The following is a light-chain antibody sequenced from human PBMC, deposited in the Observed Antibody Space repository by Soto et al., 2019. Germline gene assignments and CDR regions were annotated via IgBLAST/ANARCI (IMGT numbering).Light chain of an antibody. V-gene: IGLV2-23*01. CDR1: SSDVGSYNV. CDR3: CSYAGPRVV. J-gene: IGLJ2*01. Sequence: QSALTQPASVSGSPGQSITISCTGTSSDVGSYNVVSWYQQHTGKALKLMTYEGNKRPSGASNRFSGSKSANTASLKISGLQAEDEDDNYYCSYAGPRVVFGGGTKLTVL. CDR2: EGN.